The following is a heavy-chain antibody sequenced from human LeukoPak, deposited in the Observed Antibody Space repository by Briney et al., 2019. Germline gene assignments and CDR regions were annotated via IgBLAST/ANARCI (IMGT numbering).Heavy chain of an antibody. J-gene: IGHJ6*02. D-gene: IGHD6-19*01. CDR1: GYTFTSYY. Sequence: ASVKVSCKASGYTFTSYYMYWVRQAPGQGLEWMGIINPSGGSTSYAQKLQGRVTMTTDTSTSTAYMELRSLRSDDTAVYYCARDALDSSGWYFRWNYYYGMDVWGQGTTVAVSS. CDR2: INPSGGST. CDR3: ARDALDSSGWYFRWNYYYGMDV. V-gene: IGHV1-46*01.